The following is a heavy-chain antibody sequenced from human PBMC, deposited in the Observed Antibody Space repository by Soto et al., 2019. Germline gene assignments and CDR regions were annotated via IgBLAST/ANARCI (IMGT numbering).Heavy chain of an antibody. CDR2: PFYRSEWYN. V-gene: IGHV6-1*01. J-gene: IGHJ6*02. Sequence: SQTLSLTCAVSGDGVFTNSAAAWNWIRQSPSRGLEWLGRPFYRSEWYNDYASSVKGRININPDTARNQFSLQLHSVTPEDTAVYYCARDLGGYMDVRGPGTTVTVSS. CDR3: ARDLGGYMDV. CDR1: GDGVFTNSAAA. D-gene: IGHD6-25*01.